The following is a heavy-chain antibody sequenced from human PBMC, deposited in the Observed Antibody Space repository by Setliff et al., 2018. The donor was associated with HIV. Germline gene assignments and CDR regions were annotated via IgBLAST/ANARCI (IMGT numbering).Heavy chain of an antibody. CDR2: IRYDGSNK. Sequence: GSLRLSCAASGFTFSSYGMHWVRQAPGKGLEWVAFIRYDGSNKYYADSVKGRFTISRDNSKNTLYLQMNSLRAEDTAVYYCAVVVDRDDAFDIWGQGTMVTVSS. CDR1: GFTFSSYG. J-gene: IGHJ3*02. V-gene: IGHV3-30*02. CDR3: AVVVDRDDAFDI. D-gene: IGHD3-22*01.